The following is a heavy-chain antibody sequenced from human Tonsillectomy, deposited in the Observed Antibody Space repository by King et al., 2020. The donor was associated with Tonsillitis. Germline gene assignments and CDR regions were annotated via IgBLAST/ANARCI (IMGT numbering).Heavy chain of an antibody. CDR3: AREQLLVAYFDY. CDR2: IKQDGSEK. V-gene: IGHV3-7*01. D-gene: IGHD6-13*01. Sequence: VQLVESGGGLVQPGGSLRLSCEASGFTFSRHWMSWVRQAPGKGLEWVANIKQDGSEKYYVDSVKGRFTISRDNAKRSLYLQMNSLRAEDTAVYYCAREQLLVAYFDYWGQGPLVTVSS. CDR1: GFTFSRHW. J-gene: IGHJ4*02.